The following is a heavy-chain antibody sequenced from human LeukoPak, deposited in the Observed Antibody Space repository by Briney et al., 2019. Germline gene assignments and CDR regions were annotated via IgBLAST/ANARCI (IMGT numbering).Heavy chain of an antibody. CDR3: ARDMRRYSSSWYDAFDI. J-gene: IGHJ3*02. CDR2: IYTSGST. Sequence: PSETLSLTCTVSGGSISSYYWSWIRQPAGKGLEWIGRIYTSGSTNYNPSLKSRVTMSVDTSKNQFSLKLSSVTAADTAVYYCARDMRRYSSSWYDAFDIWGQGTMVTVSS. D-gene: IGHD6-13*01. CDR1: GGSISSYY. V-gene: IGHV4-4*07.